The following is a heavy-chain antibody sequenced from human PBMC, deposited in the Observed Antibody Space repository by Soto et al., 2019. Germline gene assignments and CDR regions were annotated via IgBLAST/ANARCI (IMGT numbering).Heavy chain of an antibody. CDR2: IWYDGSNK. D-gene: IGHD5-18*01. CDR3: ARDPRDTYYYGMDV. Sequence: QVQLVESGGGLVQPGRSLRLSCAASGFTFSSYGMHWVRQAPGKGLEWVAVIWYDGSNKYYADSVKGRFTISRDNSKNTLYLQMNSLRAEDTAVYYCARDPRDTYYYGMDVWGQGTTVTVSS. CDR1: GFTFSSYG. V-gene: IGHV3-33*01. J-gene: IGHJ6*02.